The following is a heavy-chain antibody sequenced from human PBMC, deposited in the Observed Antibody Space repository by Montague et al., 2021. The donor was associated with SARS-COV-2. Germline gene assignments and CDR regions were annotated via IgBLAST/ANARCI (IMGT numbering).Heavy chain of an antibody. D-gene: IGHD3-22*01. CDR3: ARGGGYYNYGRDV. Sequence: SETLSLTCTVSGGSISNYYWSWIRQPPGRGLEWIGYIYYSGSTDYSPSLKSRVTISLDTSKNQFSLKVTSVTAADTAVCYCARGGGYYNYGRDVWGPGTTVTGSS. V-gene: IGHV4-59*01. CDR1: GGSISNYY. J-gene: IGHJ6*02. CDR2: IYYSGST.